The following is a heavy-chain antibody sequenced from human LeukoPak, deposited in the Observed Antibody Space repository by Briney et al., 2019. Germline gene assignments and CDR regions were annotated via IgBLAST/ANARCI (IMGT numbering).Heavy chain of an antibody. D-gene: IGHD4-11*01. CDR1: GGSINSYY. J-gene: IGHJ6*02. CDR2: IYYSGST. CDR3: ARHSRVTSWVMDV. V-gene: IGHV4-59*08. Sequence: SETLSLTCTVSGGSINSYYWSWIRQPPGKGLEWIGYIYYSGSTNHNPSLKSRVTISVDTSKNQFSLKLSSVTAADTAVYYCARHSRVTSWVMDVLGQGTTVTVS.